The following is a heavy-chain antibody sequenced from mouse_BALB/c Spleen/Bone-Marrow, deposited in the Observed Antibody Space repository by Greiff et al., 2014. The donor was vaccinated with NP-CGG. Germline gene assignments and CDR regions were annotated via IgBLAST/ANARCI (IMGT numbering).Heavy chain of an antibody. CDR2: ISSVGSYT. D-gene: IGHD4-1*01. V-gene: IGHV5-6*01. CDR3: ARRGTGTGSSYFDY. Sequence: EVHLVESGGDLVKPGGSLKLSCAASGFTFSNCGMSWVRQTPDKRLEWVATISSVGSYTYYPDSVKGRFTISRDNAKNTLFLQMSSLKSEDTAMYYCARRGTGTGSSYFDYWGQGTTLTVSS. CDR1: GFTFSNCG. J-gene: IGHJ2*01.